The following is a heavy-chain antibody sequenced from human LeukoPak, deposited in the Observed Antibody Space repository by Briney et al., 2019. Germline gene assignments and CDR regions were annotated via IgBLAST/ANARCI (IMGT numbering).Heavy chain of an antibody. V-gene: IGHV3-53*01. CDR3: ARDLTTYYGSGSYYGELAL. J-gene: IGHJ4*02. D-gene: IGHD3-10*01. CDR2: IYSGGST. Sequence: GGSLRLSCAASGFTVSSNYMSWVRQAPGKGLEWVSVIYSGGSTYYADSVKGRFTISRDNSKNTLYLQMNSLRAEDTAVYYCARDLTTYYGSGSYYGELALWGQGTLVTVAS. CDR1: GFTVSSNY.